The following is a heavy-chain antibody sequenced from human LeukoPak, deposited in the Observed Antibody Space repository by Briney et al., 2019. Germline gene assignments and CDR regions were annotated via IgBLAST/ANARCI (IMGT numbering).Heavy chain of an antibody. D-gene: IGHD4-23*01. CDR3: AKDLGGNSGLVY. CDR1: GFTFSSYG. J-gene: IGHJ4*02. Sequence: PGGSLRLSCAASGFTFSSYGMHWVRQAPGKGLEWVAVISYDGSNKYYADSVKGRFTISRDNSKNTLYLQMNSLRGEDTAVYYCAKDLGGNSGLVYWGQGTLVTVSS. V-gene: IGHV3-30*18. CDR2: ISYDGSNK.